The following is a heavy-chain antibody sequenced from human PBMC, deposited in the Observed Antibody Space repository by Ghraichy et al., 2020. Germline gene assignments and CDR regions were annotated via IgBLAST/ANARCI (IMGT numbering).Heavy chain of an antibody. CDR3: ARLVADNAFDI. Sequence: SETLSLTCTVSGGSISSYYWSWIRQPPGKGLEWIGYIYYSGSTNYNPSLKSRVTISVDTSKNQFSLKLSSVTAADTAVYYCARLVADNAFDIWGQGTMVTVSS. D-gene: IGHD5-12*01. CDR2: IYYSGST. V-gene: IGHV4-59*01. J-gene: IGHJ3*02. CDR1: GGSISSYY.